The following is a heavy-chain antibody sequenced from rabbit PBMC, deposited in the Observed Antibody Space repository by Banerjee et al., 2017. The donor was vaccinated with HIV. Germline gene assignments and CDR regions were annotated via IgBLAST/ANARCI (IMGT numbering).Heavy chain of an antibody. V-gene: IGHV1S47*01. CDR1: GFDFSSYG. Sequence: QEQLVESGGGLVQPGGSLKLSCKASGFDFSSYGVSWVRQAPGKGPEWIACIYNGDGSTYYASWAKGRFTISKTSSTTVTLQMTSLTAADSSTYFCARHVVGDLYYFNLWGQGTLVTVS. CDR3: ARHVVGDLYYFNL. J-gene: IGHJ4*01. D-gene: IGHD2-1*01. CDR2: IYNGDGST.